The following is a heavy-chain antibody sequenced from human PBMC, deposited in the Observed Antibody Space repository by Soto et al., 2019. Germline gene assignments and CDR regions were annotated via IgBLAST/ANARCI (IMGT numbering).Heavy chain of an antibody. J-gene: IGHJ5*02. CDR2: IIPIFGTA. CDR3: ARDLGIAAAGTRWFDP. V-gene: IGHV1-69*13. CDR1: GGTFSSYA. Sequence: SVKVSCKASGGTFSSYAISWVRQAPGQGLEWMGGIIPIFGTANYAQKFQGRVTITADESTSTAYMELSSLRSEDTAVYYCARDLGIAAAGTRWFDPWGQGTLVTVSS. D-gene: IGHD6-13*01.